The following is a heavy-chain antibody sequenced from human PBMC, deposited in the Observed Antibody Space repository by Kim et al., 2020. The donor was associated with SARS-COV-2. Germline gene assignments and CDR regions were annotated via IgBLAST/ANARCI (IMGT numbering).Heavy chain of an antibody. CDR1: GFTVNSNH. CDR3: ARVKEQGKNNKFYGMDI. D-gene: IGHD7-27*01. V-gene: IGHV3-53*04. J-gene: IGHJ6*01. Sequence: GGSLRLSCAGPGFTVNSNHISWVLEAPVKGLEWLSVIYTGGTTYYADSVKGRFTISRHNSRNTMYLQMNCFGAEDTAEYYCARVKEQGKNNKFYGMDI. CDR2: IYTGGTT.